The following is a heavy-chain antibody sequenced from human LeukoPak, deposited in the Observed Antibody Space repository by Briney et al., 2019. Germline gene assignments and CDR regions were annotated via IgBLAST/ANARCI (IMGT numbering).Heavy chain of an antibody. CDR1: GFTFNDYA. J-gene: IGHJ6*03. D-gene: IGHD1-14*01. Sequence: GRSLRLSCAASGFTFNDYAMHWVRQAPGKGLEWVSDISWNSGGIGYADSVKGRFTISRDNAKNSLYLQMSSLRAEDTALYYCAKALRTGSPYYMDVWGKGTTVTVSS. CDR2: ISWNSGGI. CDR3: AKALRTGSPYYMDV. V-gene: IGHV3-9*01.